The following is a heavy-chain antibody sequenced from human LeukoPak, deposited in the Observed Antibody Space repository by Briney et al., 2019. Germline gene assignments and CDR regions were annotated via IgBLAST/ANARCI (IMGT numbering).Heavy chain of an antibody. V-gene: IGHV3-23*01. CDR3: AKGRGYCSGGSCYSGFDY. J-gene: IGHJ4*02. Sequence: QPGGSLRLSCAASGLTFSGYAMGWVRQAPGKGLEWVSTITGSGGTTYYADSVKGRFTISRDKSKNTLYLQMNSLRVEDTAVYYCAKGRGYCSGGSCYSGFDYWGQGTLVTVSS. CDR2: ITGSGGTT. D-gene: IGHD2-15*01. CDR1: GLTFSGYA.